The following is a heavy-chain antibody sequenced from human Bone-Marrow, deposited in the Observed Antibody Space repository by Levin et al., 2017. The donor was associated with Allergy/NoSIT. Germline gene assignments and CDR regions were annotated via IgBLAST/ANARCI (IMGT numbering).Heavy chain of an antibody. D-gene: IGHD6-13*01. Sequence: GGSLRLSCAASGFTFSSYAMHWVRQAPGKGLEWVAVISYDGSNKYYADSVKGRFTISRDNSKNTLYLQMNSLRAEDTAVYYCARDQYSSSWYLGADYWGQGTLVTVSS. J-gene: IGHJ4*02. V-gene: IGHV3-30-3*01. CDR3: ARDQYSSSWYLGADY. CDR2: ISYDGSNK. CDR1: GFTFSSYA.